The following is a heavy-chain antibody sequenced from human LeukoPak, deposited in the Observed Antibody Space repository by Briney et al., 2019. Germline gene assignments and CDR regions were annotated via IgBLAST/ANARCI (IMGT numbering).Heavy chain of an antibody. CDR3: ARRASGYYYGNGPDY. Sequence: PGGSLRLSCAASGFTFSDYCMSWIRKAPGKGLEWVSYISSSGSTIYYADSVKGRFTISRDNAKNSLYLQMNSLRAEDTAVYYCARRASGYYYGNGPDYWGQGTLVTVSS. D-gene: IGHD3-22*01. J-gene: IGHJ4*02. V-gene: IGHV3-11*04. CDR1: GFTFSDYC. CDR2: ISSSGSTI.